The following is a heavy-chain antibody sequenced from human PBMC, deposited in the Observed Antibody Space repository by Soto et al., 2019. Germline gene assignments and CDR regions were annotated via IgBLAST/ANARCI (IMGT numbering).Heavy chain of an antibody. D-gene: IGHD3-10*01. Sequence: QVQLVQSGAEVKSPGSSVKVSCKASGDTFSVYSINWVRQAPGLGLEWMGRVNPILSMSNYAQRFQGRVTMTADKSTSTAYMELSGLRSEDTAMYYCATSYGSGYRAFDYWGQGALVTVSS. CDR1: GDTFSVYS. CDR3: ATSYGSGYRAFDY. CDR2: VNPILSMS. J-gene: IGHJ4*02. V-gene: IGHV1-69*04.